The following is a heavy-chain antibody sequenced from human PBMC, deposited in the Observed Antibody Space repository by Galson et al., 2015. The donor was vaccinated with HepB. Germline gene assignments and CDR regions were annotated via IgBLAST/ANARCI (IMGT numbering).Heavy chain of an antibody. V-gene: IGHV3-30-3*01. CDR3: AREDSSGYYYYFDY. J-gene: IGHJ4*02. D-gene: IGHD3-22*01. CDR2: ISYDGSNK. Sequence: SLRLSCAASGFTFSSYAMHWVRQAPGKGLEWVAVISYDGSNKYYADSVKGRFTISRDNSKNTLYLQMNSLRAEDTAVYYCAREDSSGYYYYFDYWGQGTLVTVSS. CDR1: GFTFSSYA.